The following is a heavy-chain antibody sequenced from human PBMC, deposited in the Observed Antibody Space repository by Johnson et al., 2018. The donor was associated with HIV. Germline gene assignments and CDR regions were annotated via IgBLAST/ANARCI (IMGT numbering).Heavy chain of an antibody. Sequence: VQLVESGGGVVRPGGSLRLSCAAAGFTFDDYGMSWVRQATGKGLEWVALISYAGSNKYYAESAKGRITISRHNSKNTLYLQMISLKTEDTAVYYCTTEDGSGTGYPGLVMDIWGQGTMVTVSS. CDR3: TTEDGSGTGYPGLVMDI. D-gene: IGHD3-10*01. CDR2: ISYAGSNK. V-gene: IGHV3-30*03. J-gene: IGHJ3*02. CDR1: GFTFDDYG.